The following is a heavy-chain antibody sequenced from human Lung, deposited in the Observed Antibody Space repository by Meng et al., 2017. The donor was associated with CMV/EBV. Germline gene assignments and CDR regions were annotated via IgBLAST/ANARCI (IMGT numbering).Heavy chain of an antibody. D-gene: IGHD2-15*01. Sequence: GGSXRLXCAASGFTFSDYHMSWVRQAPGKGLEWVSYMSSSGETVYYVDSVKGRFTISRDNAKYSLYLEMSSLRAEDTAIYYCTRGGKTAEYCSGGSCFHNWFDPWXQGTLVTVSS. J-gene: IGHJ5*02. CDR2: MSSSGETV. CDR3: TRGGKTAEYCSGGSCFHNWFDP. V-gene: IGHV3-11*04. CDR1: GFTFSDYH.